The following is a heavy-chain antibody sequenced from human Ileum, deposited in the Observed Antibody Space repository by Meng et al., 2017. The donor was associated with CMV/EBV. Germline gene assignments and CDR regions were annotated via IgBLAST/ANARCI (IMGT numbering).Heavy chain of an antibody. D-gene: IGHD3-3*01. CDR1: GFTFSSYW. J-gene: IGHJ4*02. CDR2: INSDGSST. Sequence: GESLKISCAASGFTFSSYWMHWVRQAPGKGLVWVSRINSDGSSTSYADSVKGRFTISRDNAKNTLYLQMNSLRAEDTAVYHCVSGADFWSGFSGHWGRGTLVTVSS. CDR3: VSGADFWSGFSGH. V-gene: IGHV3-74*01.